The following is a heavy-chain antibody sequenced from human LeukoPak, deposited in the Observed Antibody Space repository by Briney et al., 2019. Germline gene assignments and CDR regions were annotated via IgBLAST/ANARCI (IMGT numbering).Heavy chain of an antibody. Sequence: NSSETLSLTCTVSGGSISSYYWSWIRQPPGKGLEWIGYIYYSGSTNYNPSLKSRVTISVDTSKNQFSLKLGSVTAADTAVYYCARHKDTAMFDYWGQGTLVTVSS. CDR2: IYYSGST. CDR1: GGSISSYY. D-gene: IGHD5-18*01. J-gene: IGHJ4*02. V-gene: IGHV4-59*08. CDR3: ARHKDTAMFDY.